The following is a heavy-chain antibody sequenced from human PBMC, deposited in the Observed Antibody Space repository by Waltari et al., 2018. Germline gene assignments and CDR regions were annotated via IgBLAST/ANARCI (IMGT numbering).Heavy chain of an antibody. V-gene: IGHV3-30*18. CDR2: ISYDGSNK. CDR1: GFTFSSYG. Sequence: QVQLVESGGGVVQPGRSLRLSCAASGFTFSSYGMHWVRQAPGKGLEWVAVISYDGSNKYYADSVKGRFTISRDNSKNTLYLQMNSLRAEDTAVYYCAKSLGYGDYEFFDYWGQGTLVTVSS. J-gene: IGHJ4*02. D-gene: IGHD4-17*01. CDR3: AKSLGYGDYEFFDY.